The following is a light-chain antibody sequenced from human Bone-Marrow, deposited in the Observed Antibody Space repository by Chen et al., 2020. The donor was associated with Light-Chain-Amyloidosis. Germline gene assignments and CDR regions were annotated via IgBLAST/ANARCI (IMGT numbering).Light chain of an antibody. CDR3: QQRSKGPFT. J-gene: IGKJ3*01. CDR2: DAS. Sequence: EIVLTQSPATLSLSPGERATLSCRDSQSVSSYLAWYQQKPGQATRLLIYDASNRATGIPARFSSSGYGTDVTLTNSRLEPEDFAVYYCQQRSKGPFTVGPGTKGDI. CDR1: QSVSSY. V-gene: IGKV3-11*01.